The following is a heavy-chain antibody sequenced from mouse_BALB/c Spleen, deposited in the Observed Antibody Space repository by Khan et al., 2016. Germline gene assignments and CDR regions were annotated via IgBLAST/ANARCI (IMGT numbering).Heavy chain of an antibody. J-gene: IGHJ1*01. V-gene: IGHV3-2*02. CDR1: GYSITSDYA. CDR2: ISYSGST. Sequence: EVQLVESGPGLVKPSQSLSPTCTVTGYSITSDYAWNWIRQFPGNKLEWMGYISYSGSTSYNPSLKSRISITRDTSKNQFFLQLNSVTTEDTATYYCARAPPRWYFDVWGARTTVTVSS. CDR3: ARAPPRWYFDV.